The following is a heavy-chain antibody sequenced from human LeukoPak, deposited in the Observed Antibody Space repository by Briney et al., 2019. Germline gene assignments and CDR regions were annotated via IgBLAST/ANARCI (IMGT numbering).Heavy chain of an antibody. Sequence: PGGSLRLSCAASGFTFSSYEMNWVRQAPGKGLEWVSYISGSGTTIYYADSVKGRFTISRDNSKKSLYLQLSSLRAEDTAVYYCARDPEFSYGYYFDYWGQGTLVTVSS. CDR3: ARDPEFSYGYYFDY. V-gene: IGHV3-48*03. CDR2: ISGSGTTI. CDR1: GFTFSSYE. D-gene: IGHD5-18*01. J-gene: IGHJ4*02.